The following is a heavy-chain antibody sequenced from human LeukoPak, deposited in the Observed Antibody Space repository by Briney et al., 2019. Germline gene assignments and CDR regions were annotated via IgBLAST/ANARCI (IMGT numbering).Heavy chain of an antibody. CDR3: ARTTEAHSWRTRYYDYYMDV. J-gene: IGHJ6*03. Sequence: PSETLSLTCAVYGGSLSGYYWSWIRQPPGKGLEWIGEINHSGSTNYNPSLKSRVTISVDTSKNQFSLKLSSVTAADTAVYYCARTTEAHSWRTRYYDYYMDVWGKGTTVTVSS. V-gene: IGHV4-34*01. CDR2: INHSGST. D-gene: IGHD6-13*01. CDR1: GGSLSGYY.